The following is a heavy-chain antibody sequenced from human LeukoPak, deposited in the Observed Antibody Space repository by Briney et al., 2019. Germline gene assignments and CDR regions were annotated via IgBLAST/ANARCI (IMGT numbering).Heavy chain of an antibody. CDR1: GGSISSYY. V-gene: IGHV4-59*12. D-gene: IGHD3-22*01. Sequence: SSETLSLTCTVSGGSISSYYWSWIRQPPGKGLEWIGYIYYSGSTKYNPSLKSRVTMSVDTSKNQISLKLSSVTAADTAVYYCAREIGDYYDSSGYRTYYFDYWGQGTLVTVPA. CDR2: IYYSGST. J-gene: IGHJ4*02. CDR3: AREIGDYYDSSGYRTYYFDY.